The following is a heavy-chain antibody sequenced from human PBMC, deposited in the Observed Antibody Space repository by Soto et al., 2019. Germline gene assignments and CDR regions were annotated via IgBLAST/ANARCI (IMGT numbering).Heavy chain of an antibody. CDR3: ARGYYAPVWGSYFAYGRYFDL. CDR2: IYYSGST. V-gene: IGHV4-31*03. J-gene: IGHJ2*01. CDR1: GGSISSGGYY. D-gene: IGHD3-16*01. Sequence: SETLSLTCTVSGGSISSGGYYWSWIRQHPGKGLEWIGYIYYSGSTYYNPSLQSRVTISLDTSKNQFSLKLSSVTAADTAVYYCARGYYAPVWGSYFAYGRYFDLSGSGTLVNVSS.